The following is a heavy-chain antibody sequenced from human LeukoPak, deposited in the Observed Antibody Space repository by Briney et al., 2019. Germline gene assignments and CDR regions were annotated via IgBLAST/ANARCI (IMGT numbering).Heavy chain of an antibody. CDR2: ISASGGST. V-gene: IGHV3-23*01. D-gene: IGHD2-15*01. CDR1: GFTFSSSA. CDR3: AKSVVVITFRFDD. Sequence: AGGSLRLSCAASGFTFSSSAMSWVRQAPGKGLEWVSGISASGGSTSYADSVKGRFTISRDNSKNMVYLQMNNLRADDTAVYYCAKSVVVITFRFDDWGQGALVTVSS. J-gene: IGHJ4*02.